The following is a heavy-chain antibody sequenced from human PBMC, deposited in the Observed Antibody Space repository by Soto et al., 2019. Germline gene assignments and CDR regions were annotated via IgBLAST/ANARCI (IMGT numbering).Heavy chain of an antibody. CDR2: IRVSDGLI. J-gene: IGHJ4*02. V-gene: IGHV1-18*01. Sequence: QVYLVQSGGEVKKPGASVKVSCKTSGYTFTSYGISWVRQAPGPGLEWGGWIRVSDGLIKYAERMEGRVTVTLDSPTSTAYMELRSLRPDDTAVYYCARDANYEPDYWGQGTLVTFSS. D-gene: IGHD1-7*01. CDR3: ARDANYEPDY. CDR1: GYTFTSYG.